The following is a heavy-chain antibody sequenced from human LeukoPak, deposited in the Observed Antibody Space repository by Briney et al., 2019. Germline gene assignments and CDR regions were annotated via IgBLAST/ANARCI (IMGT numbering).Heavy chain of an antibody. CDR3: ASGRHCSGGSCYSFDY. CDR1: GFTFDDCG. CDR2: INWNGGST. V-gene: IGHV3-20*04. D-gene: IGHD2-15*01. J-gene: IGHJ4*02. Sequence: GGSLRLSCAASGFTFDDCGMSWVRQAPGKGLEWVSGINWNGGSTGYADSVKGRFTISRDNAKNSLYLQMNSLRAEDTALYYCASGRHCSGGSCYSFDYWGQGTLVTVSS.